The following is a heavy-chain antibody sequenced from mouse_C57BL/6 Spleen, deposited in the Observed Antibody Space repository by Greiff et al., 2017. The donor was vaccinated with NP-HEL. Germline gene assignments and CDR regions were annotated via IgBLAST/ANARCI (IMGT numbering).Heavy chain of an antibody. V-gene: IGHV1-69*01. CDR3: ARNGITTVVATYYYAMDY. CDR2: IDPSDSYT. D-gene: IGHD1-1*01. Sequence: QVQLKQPGAELVMPGASVKLSCKASGYTFTSYWMHWVKQRPGQGLEWIGEIDPSDSYTNYNQKFKGKSTLTVDKSSSTAYMQLSSLTSEDSAVYYCARNGITTVVATYYYAMDYWGQGTSVTVSS. CDR1: GYTFTSYW. J-gene: IGHJ4*01.